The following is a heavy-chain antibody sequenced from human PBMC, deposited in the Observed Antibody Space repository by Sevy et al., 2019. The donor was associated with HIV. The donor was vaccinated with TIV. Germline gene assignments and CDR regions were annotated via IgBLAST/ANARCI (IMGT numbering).Heavy chain of an antibody. D-gene: IGHD6-6*01. Sequence: GGSLRLSCAASGFTFNNYAMSWVRQAPGMGLDWVSVISGSGGSTYFADSVKGRFIISRDNSKNTLYLQMNSLRAEDTAVYYCAKAPRYSSSSGAFDIWGQGTMVTVSS. J-gene: IGHJ3*02. V-gene: IGHV3-23*01. CDR2: ISGSGGST. CDR3: AKAPRYSSSSGAFDI. CDR1: GFTFNNYA.